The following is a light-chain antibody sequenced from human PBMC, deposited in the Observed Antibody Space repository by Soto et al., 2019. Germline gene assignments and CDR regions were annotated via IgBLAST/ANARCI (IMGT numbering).Light chain of an antibody. V-gene: IGKV3D-20*02. CDR3: QQRNNWPHT. Sequence: EFVLTQSPGTLSLSPGERATLSCRASQTVRNNYLAWYQQKPGQAPRLLIYDASSRATGIPDRFSGGGSAADFSLTISTLEPEDFAVYYCQQRNNWPHTLGGGATV. J-gene: IGKJ4*01. CDR2: DAS. CDR1: QTVRNNY.